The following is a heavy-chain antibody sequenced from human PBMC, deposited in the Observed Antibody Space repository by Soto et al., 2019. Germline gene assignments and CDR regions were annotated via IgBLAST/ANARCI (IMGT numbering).Heavy chain of an antibody. J-gene: IGHJ4*02. D-gene: IGHD5-12*01. Sequence: ASVKVSCKASGYTFTSYYMHWVRQAPGQGLEWMGWMNPNSGNTGYAQKFQGRVTMTRNTSISTAYMELSSLRSEDTAVYYCATYSGHESLDYWGQGTLVTVSS. CDR2: MNPNSGNT. CDR1: GYTFTSYY. CDR3: ATYSGHESLDY. V-gene: IGHV1-8*02.